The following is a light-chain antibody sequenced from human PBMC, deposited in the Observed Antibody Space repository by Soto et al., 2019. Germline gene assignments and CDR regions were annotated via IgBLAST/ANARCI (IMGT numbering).Light chain of an antibody. CDR1: QSISSGY. Sequence: EIVLTQSPGTLSLSPGERATLSCRASQSISSGYLAWYQQKPGQAPRLLIYGASTRATGIPDRFSGSGSGTDFTLTISRLEPEDFAVYYCQLYGNSRTFGQGTKVEIK. J-gene: IGKJ1*01. CDR3: QLYGNSRT. V-gene: IGKV3-20*01. CDR2: GAS.